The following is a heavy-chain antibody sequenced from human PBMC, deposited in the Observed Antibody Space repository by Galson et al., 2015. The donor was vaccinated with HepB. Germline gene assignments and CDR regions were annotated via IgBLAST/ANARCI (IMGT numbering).Heavy chain of an antibody. CDR3: ARDRTMAVAGTHQDY. Sequence: SLRLSCAASGFTFSSYAIHWVRQAPGKGLGWVAAISYDGNFKYYADSVKGRFTISRDNSKNTLSLQMDSLRAEDTAVYYCARDRTMAVAGTHQDYWGQGALVTVSS. CDR1: GFTFSSYA. V-gene: IGHV3-30*04. CDR2: ISYDGNFK. D-gene: IGHD6-19*01. J-gene: IGHJ4*02.